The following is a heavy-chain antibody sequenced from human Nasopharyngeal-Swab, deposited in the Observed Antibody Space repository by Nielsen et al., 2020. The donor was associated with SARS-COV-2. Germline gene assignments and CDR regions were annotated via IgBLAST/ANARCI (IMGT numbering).Heavy chain of an antibody. Sequence: GESLKISCAASGLGFSNYEMNWVRQAPGKGLEWISYISTTTATIYYADSVKGRFTISRDNAKNSLYLQMNSLRAEDTAVYYCAREVPYSGHDDAFDIWGQATMVTVSA. CDR2: ISTTTATI. CDR3: AREVPYSGHDDAFDI. J-gene: IGHJ3*02. CDR1: GLGFSNYE. D-gene: IGHD5-12*01. V-gene: IGHV3-48*03.